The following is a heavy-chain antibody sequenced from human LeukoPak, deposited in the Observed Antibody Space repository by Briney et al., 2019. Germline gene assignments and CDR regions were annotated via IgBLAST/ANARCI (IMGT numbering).Heavy chain of an antibody. CDR2: INCYNGNT. CDR1: GYSFNNNG. D-gene: IGHD6-13*01. J-gene: IGHJ4*02. CDR3: ARDLGALTSSWYYLSYY. Sequence: ASVKVSCKASGYSFNNNGISWVRQAPGQGLEWMGWINCYNGNTKYSQKIQGRVTMTKDTSTNTVYMELGSLRSDDTAVYYCARDLGALTSSWYYLSYYWGQGTLVTVSS. V-gene: IGHV1-18*04.